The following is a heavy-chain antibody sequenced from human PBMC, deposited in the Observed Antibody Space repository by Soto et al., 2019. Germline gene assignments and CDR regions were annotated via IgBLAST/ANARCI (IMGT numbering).Heavy chain of an antibody. D-gene: IGHD6-13*01. CDR3: ARDLNVGSSWYGWFDP. J-gene: IGHJ5*02. V-gene: IGHV4-59*01. CDR2: IYYSGST. CDR1: GGSISSYY. Sequence: PSETLSLTCTVSGGSISSYYWSWIRQPPGKGLEWIGYIYYSGSTNYNPSLKSRVTISVDTSKNQFSLKLSSVTAADTAVYYCARDLNVGSSWYGWFDPWGLGTLVTVSS.